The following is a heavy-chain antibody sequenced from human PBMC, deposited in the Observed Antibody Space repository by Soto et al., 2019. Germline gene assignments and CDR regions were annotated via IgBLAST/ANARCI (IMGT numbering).Heavy chain of an antibody. Sequence: SETVYLTCAVYVGSFSGYYWSWIRQPPGKGLECIGAINHSGSTNYNPSLKSRVTISVDTSKNQFSLKLSSVTAADTAVYYCAREETYYDFWSGYYTNYYYYGMDVWGQGTTVTVSS. J-gene: IGHJ6*02. D-gene: IGHD3-3*01. CDR1: VGSFSGYY. V-gene: IGHV4-34*01. CDR3: AREETYYDFWSGYYTNYYYYGMDV. CDR2: INHSGST.